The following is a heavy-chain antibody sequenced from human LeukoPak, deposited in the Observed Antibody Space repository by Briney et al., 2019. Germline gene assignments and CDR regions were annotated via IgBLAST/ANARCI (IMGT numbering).Heavy chain of an antibody. CDR1: GGSISGGSYY. CDR2: IYTSGST. CDR3: ATQPPYYGAHWFDP. V-gene: IGHV4-61*02. Sequence: SQTLSLTCTVSGGSISGGSYYWSWIRQPAGKGLEWIGRIYTSGSTNYNPSLKSRVTISVDTSKNQFSLKLSSVTAADTAVYYCATQPPYYGAHWFDPWGQGTLVTVSS. D-gene: IGHD4-17*01. J-gene: IGHJ5*02.